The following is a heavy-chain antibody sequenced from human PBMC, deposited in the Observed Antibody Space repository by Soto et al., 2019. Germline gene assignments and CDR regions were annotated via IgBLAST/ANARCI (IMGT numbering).Heavy chain of an antibody. CDR2: ISYDGSNK. V-gene: IGHV3-30*18. D-gene: IGHD2-15*01. Sequence: QVQLVESGGGVVQPGRSLRLSCAASGFTFSSYGMHWVRQAPGKGLEWVAVISYDGSNKYYADSVKGRFTISRDNSKNTLYLQMNSLRAEDTAVYYCAKDRGYCSGGSCYSLVYWGQGTLVTVSS. CDR3: AKDRGYCSGGSCYSLVY. J-gene: IGHJ4*02. CDR1: GFTFSSYG.